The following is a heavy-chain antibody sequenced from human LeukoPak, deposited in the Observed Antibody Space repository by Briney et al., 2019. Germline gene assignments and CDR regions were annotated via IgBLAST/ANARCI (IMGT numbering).Heavy chain of an antibody. J-gene: IGHJ4*02. CDR3: ARCTTGRTFGSLREIKRSREIDY. Sequence: PGGFLRLSCAASGFTFDDYAMHWVRHAPGKGLEWVSGISWNSGSIGYADSVKGRFTISRDNAKNSLYLQMNSLRVEDTAVYYCARCTTGRTFGSLREIKRSREIDYWGQGTLVTVSS. CDR1: GFTFDDYA. V-gene: IGHV3-9*01. D-gene: IGHD1-1*01. CDR2: ISWNSGSI.